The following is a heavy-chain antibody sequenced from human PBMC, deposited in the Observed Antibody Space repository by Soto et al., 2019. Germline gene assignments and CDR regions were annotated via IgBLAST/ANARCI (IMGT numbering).Heavy chain of an antibody. V-gene: IGHV4-59*08. J-gene: IGHJ4*02. CDR2: IYYSGST. CDR3: ARLEVLRYFDWLLYFDY. CDR1: GGPINNYY. D-gene: IGHD3-9*01. Sequence: SETLSLTCTVSGGPINNYYWSWIRQPPGKGLEWIGYIYYSGSTNYNPSLKSRVTISVDTSKNQFSLKLSSVTAADTAVYYCARLEVLRYFDWLLYFDYWGQGTLVTVSS.